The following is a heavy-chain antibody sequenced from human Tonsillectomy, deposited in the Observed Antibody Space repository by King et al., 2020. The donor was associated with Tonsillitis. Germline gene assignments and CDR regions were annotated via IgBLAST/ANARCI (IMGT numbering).Heavy chain of an antibody. CDR2: VSGSGGST. CDR3: AKDLMTTVTSLNSAAIDH. J-gene: IGHJ4*02. D-gene: IGHD4-11*01. Sequence: VQLVESGGGSVQPGGSLRLSCAASGFTFSNYAMNWVRQAPGKWLEWGSGVSGSGGSTYYADSVKCRFTVSRDNSKNTLFLQMNSPRAEDTAVYYCAKDLMTTVTSLNSAAIDHWGQGTLVTVSS. V-gene: IGHV3-23*04. CDR1: GFTFSNYA.